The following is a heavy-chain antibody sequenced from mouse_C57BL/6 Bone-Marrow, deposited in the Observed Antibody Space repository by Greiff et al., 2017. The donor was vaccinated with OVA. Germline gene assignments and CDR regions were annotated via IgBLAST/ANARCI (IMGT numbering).Heavy chain of an antibody. CDR1: GFTFSDYY. Sequence: EVKLVESGGGLVQPGGSLKLSCAASGFTFSDYYMYWVRQTPEKRLEWVAYISNGGGSTYYPDTVKGRFTISRDNAKNNLYLQMSRLKSEDTAMYYCARPLSAHAMDNWGQGTSVTVSS. J-gene: IGHJ4*01. CDR2: ISNGGGST. CDR3: ARPLSAHAMDN. V-gene: IGHV5-12*01.